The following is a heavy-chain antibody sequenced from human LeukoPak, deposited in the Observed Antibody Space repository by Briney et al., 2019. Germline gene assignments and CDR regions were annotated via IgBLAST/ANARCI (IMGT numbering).Heavy chain of an antibody. Sequence: GGSLRLSCAASGLNFNDYSMNWVRQAPGTGLEWLSYITGSSTTIYYADSVKGRFTISRHNAKNSMYLQMDSLRAEDTAVYDCERERTGDNDYWGQGTLVTVSS. CDR1: GLNFNDYS. D-gene: IGHD7-27*01. V-gene: IGHV3-48*01. J-gene: IGHJ4*02. CDR3: ERERTGDNDY. CDR2: ITGSSTTI.